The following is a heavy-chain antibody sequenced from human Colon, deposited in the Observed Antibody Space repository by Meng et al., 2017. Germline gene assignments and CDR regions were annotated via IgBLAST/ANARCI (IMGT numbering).Heavy chain of an antibody. D-gene: IGHD3-10*02. V-gene: IGHV6-1*01. CDR3: ARDWGDVRGGFDF. CDR2: TYYRSKYYN. J-gene: IGHJ4*02. Sequence: VHVQPSGPGLGKPSQTLSLTWAISGDSFSSNSAAWNWIRQSPSRGLEWLGRTYYRSKYYNDYALSVKSRITINPDTSKNQFSLQLNSVTPEDTAIYYCARDWGDVRGGFDFWGQGTLVTVSS. CDR1: GDSFSSNSAA.